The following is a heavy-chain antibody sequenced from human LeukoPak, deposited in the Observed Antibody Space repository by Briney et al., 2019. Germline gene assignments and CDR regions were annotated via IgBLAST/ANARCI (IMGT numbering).Heavy chain of an antibody. J-gene: IGHJ2*01. CDR2: ISYDGSNK. D-gene: IGHD6-19*01. CDR3: ARDTGQWLGHWYFDL. CDR1: GFTFSSYA. V-gene: IGHV3-30*04. Sequence: GGSLRLSCAASGFTFSSYAMHWVRQAPGKGLEWVAVISYDGSNKYYADSVKGRFTISRDNSKNTLYLQMNSLRAEDTAVYYCARDTGQWLGHWYFDLWGRGTPVAVSS.